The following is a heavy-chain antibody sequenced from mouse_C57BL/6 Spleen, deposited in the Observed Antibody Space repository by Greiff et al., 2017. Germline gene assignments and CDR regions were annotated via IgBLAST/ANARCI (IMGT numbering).Heavy chain of an antibody. Sequence: EVMLVESGGGLVKPGGSLKLSCAASGFTFSSYTMSWVRQTPEKRLEWVATISGGGGNTYYPDSVKGRFTISRDNAKNTLYLQMSSLRSADTALYYCARGARDIYYDLYYFDYWGQGTTLTVSS. CDR3: ARGARDIYYDLYYFDY. CDR2: ISGGGGNT. CDR1: GFTFSSYT. V-gene: IGHV5-9*01. J-gene: IGHJ2*01. D-gene: IGHD2-4*01.